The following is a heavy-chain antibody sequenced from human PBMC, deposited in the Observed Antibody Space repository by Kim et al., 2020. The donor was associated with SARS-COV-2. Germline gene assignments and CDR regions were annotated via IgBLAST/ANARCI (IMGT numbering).Heavy chain of an antibody. V-gene: IGHV3-30*18. J-gene: IGHJ4*02. CDR3: AKDGRWLQLILDY. CDR2: ISYDGSNK. D-gene: IGHD5-12*01. CDR1: GFTFSSYG. Sequence: GGSLRLSCAASGFTFSSYGMHWVRQAPGKGLEWVAVISYDGSNKYYADSVKGRFTISRDNSKNTLYLQMNSLRAEDTAVYYCAKDGRWLQLILDYWGQGTLVTVSS.